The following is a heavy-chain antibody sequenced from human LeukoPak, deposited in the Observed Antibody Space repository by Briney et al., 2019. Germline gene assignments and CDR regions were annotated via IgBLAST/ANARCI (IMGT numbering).Heavy chain of an antibody. CDR2: ISGDSRYI. J-gene: IGHJ4*02. CDR1: GLTFSSYT. Sequence: GGSLRLSGAASGLTFSSYTFNWVRQAPGKGLEWVSAISGDSRYIYYTDSVRGRFTISRDNAENSLYLQMHSLRVEDTAVYYCARAPTVLVGYCSSSSCQADYWGQGTLVTVSS. CDR3: ARAPTVLVGYCSSSSCQADY. V-gene: IGHV3-21*01. D-gene: IGHD2-2*01.